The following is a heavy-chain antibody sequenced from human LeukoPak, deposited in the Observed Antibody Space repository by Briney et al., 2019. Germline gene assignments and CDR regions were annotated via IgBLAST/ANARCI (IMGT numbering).Heavy chain of an antibody. CDR1: GYTFTHHG. V-gene: IGHV1-18*01. Sequence: ASVRVSFKASGYTFTHHGITWVRQAPGQGVEWMGWISGYNGDTMYAQKVQGRVTMTTDRSTTTAYMELRSLTSDDTALYYRARDPSNTSGRYQYFDLWGRGTLVTVSS. D-gene: IGHD6-19*01. J-gene: IGHJ2*01. CDR3: ARDPSNTSGRYQYFDL. CDR2: ISGYNGDT.